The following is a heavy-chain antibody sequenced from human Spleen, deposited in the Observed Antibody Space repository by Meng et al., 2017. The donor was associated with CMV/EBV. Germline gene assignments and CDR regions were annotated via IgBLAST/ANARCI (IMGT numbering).Heavy chain of an antibody. CDR3: ARGLGDGKVGGGDY. V-gene: IGHV1-69*05. Sequence: ASGDAFSSYSKGWVRQAPGQGREWVGGIVPMFGTTNNTQELEGGDTITTDETTSTAYMENTSMRSEGTAVYYCARGLGDGKVGGGDYWGQGTLVTSPQ. CDR1: GDAFSSYS. J-gene: IGHJ4*02. CDR2: IVPMFGTT. D-gene: IGHD3-16*01.